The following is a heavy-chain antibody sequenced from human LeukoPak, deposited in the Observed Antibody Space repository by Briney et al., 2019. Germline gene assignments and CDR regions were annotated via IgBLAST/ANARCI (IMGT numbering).Heavy chain of an antibody. Sequence: ASVKVSCKASGGTFISYAISWVRQAPGQGLEWMGGIIPIFGTANYAQKFQGRVTITTDESTSTAYMELSSLRSEDTAVYYCARGAPNWNYENYYYYYMDVWGKGTTVTVSS. D-gene: IGHD1-7*01. V-gene: IGHV1-69*05. CDR1: GGTFISYA. CDR2: IIPIFGTA. J-gene: IGHJ6*03. CDR3: ARGAPNWNYENYYYYYMDV.